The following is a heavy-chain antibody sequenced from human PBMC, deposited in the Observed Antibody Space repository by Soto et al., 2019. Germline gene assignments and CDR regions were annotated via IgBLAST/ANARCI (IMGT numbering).Heavy chain of an antibody. CDR2: IYYSGST. CDR1: GGSISSGGYY. V-gene: IGHV4-31*03. Sequence: SETLSLTCTVSGGSISSGGYYWSWIRQHPGKGLEWIGYIYYSGSTYYNPSLKSRVTISVDTSKNQFSLKLSSVTAADTAVYYCAGSGYDSSNIDYWGQGTLVTVSS. CDR3: AGSGYDSSNIDY. D-gene: IGHD5-12*01. J-gene: IGHJ4*02.